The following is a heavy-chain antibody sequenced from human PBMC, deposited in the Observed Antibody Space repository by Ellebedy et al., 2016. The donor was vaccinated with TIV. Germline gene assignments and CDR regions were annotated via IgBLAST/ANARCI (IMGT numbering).Heavy chain of an antibody. CDR1: GYTFSIYY. V-gene: IGHV1-46*01. D-gene: IGHD1-26*01. CDR3: ARHVAGATGSYFDY. CDR2: INPSGGIT. Sequence: AASVKVSCKASGYTFSIYYMHWVRQAPGQGLEWMGIINPSGGITSYAQKFQGRVTMTTDTSTRTAYMELRSLRSDDTAVYYCARHVAGATGSYFDYWGQGTLVTVSS. J-gene: IGHJ4*02.